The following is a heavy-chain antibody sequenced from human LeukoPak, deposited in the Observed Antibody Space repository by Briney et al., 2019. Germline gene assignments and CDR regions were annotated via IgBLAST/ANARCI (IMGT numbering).Heavy chain of an antibody. CDR3: AREHPYNYDYVWGSYRYYFDY. J-gene: IGHJ4*02. CDR2: IKQDGSEK. Sequence: GGSLRLSCAASGFTFSSYWMSWVRQAPGKGLEWVANIKQDGSEKCYVDSVKGRFTISRDNAKNSLYLQMNSLRAEDTAVYYCAREHPYNYDYVWGSYRYYFDYWRQGTLVTVSS. D-gene: IGHD3-16*02. CDR1: GFTFSSYW. V-gene: IGHV3-7*01.